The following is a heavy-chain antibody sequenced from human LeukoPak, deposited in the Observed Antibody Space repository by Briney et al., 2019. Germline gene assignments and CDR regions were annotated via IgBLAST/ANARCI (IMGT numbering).Heavy chain of an antibody. Sequence: SVKVSCKASGGTFSSYAMSWVRQAPGQGLEWMGGIIPIFGTANYAQKFQGRVTITADESTSTAYMELSSLRSEDTAVYYCARGRYDSSGYYPPYYYYYMDVWGKGTTVTVSS. CDR2: IIPIFGTA. V-gene: IGHV1-69*13. D-gene: IGHD3-22*01. J-gene: IGHJ6*03. CDR3: ARGRYDSSGYYPPYYYYYMDV. CDR1: GGTFSSYA.